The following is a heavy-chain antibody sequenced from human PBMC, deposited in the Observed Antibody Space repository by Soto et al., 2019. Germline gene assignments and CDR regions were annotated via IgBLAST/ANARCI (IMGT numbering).Heavy chain of an antibody. CDR1: GFTFSSYS. CDR3: ARVFSDFWSGYYRSRALDY. CDR2: ISSSSSTI. V-gene: IGHV3-48*01. J-gene: IGHJ4*02. Sequence: GGSLRLSCAASGFTFSSYSMNWVRQAPGKGLEWVSYISSSSSTIYYADSVKGRFTISRDNAKNSLYLQMNSLRAEDTAVYYCARVFSDFWSGYYRSRALDYWGQGTLVTVSS. D-gene: IGHD3-3*01.